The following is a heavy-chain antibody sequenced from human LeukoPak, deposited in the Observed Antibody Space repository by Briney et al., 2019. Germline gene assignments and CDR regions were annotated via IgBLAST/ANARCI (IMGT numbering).Heavy chain of an antibody. CDR3: ARVLQWSQLPSYYYYYHMDV. J-gene: IGHJ6*03. Sequence: PSETLSLTCTVSGGSISSYYWSWIRQPAGKGLEWIGRIYTSGSTNYNPSLKSRVTMSVDTSKNQFSLKLSSVTAADTAVYYCARVLQWSQLPSYYYYYHMDVWGKGTTVTVSS. D-gene: IGHD2-2*01. CDR1: GGSISSYY. V-gene: IGHV4-4*07. CDR2: IYTSGST.